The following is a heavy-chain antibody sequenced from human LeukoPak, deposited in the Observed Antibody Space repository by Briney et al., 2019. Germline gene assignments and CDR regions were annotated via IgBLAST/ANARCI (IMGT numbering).Heavy chain of an antibody. V-gene: IGHV3-23*01. CDR2: ISDIGGNT. CDR1: GFTFSSYA. Sequence: GGSMRLSCAASGFTFSSYAMNWVRQAPGKGLEWLSTISDIGGNTYYADSVKGRFTISRDNSRNTLYLQMNSLRVEDTAVYFCAKTPKTGSFDYWGQGTLVTVSS. J-gene: IGHJ4*02. CDR3: AKTPKTGSFDY. D-gene: IGHD7-27*01.